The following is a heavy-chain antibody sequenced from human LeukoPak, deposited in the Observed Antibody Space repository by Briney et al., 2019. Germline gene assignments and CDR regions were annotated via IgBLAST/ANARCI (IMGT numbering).Heavy chain of an antibody. CDR3: ARHDAGGFDY. Sequence: GGSLRLSCAASGFTFSSYSMNWVRQAPGKGLEWVSSISSSSSYIYYADSVKGRFTISRDNAKNSLYLQMNSLGAEDTAVYYCARHDAGGFDYWGQGTLVTVSS. CDR2: ISSSSSYI. CDR1: GFTFSSYS. V-gene: IGHV3-21*01. D-gene: IGHD3-16*01. J-gene: IGHJ4*02.